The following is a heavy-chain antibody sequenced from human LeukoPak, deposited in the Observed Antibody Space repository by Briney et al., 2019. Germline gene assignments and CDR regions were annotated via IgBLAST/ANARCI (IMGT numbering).Heavy chain of an antibody. J-gene: IGHJ4*02. CDR1: GFTLSNYS. CDR3: ARDLAYGDDGL. CDR2: ISSSSSCI. D-gene: IGHD4-17*01. V-gene: IGHV3-21*01. Sequence: GGSLRLSCAASGFTLSNYSMNWVRQAPGKGLEWVAFISSSSSCIFYADSLKGRFTISRDNAKNSLYLQMNSLRADDTAVYYCARDLAYGDDGLWGQGTLVTVSS.